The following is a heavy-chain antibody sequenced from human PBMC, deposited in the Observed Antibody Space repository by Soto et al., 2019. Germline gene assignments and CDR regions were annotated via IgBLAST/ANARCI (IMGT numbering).Heavy chain of an antibody. V-gene: IGHV1-2*04. CDR2: INPNSGGT. CDR1: GYTFTGYY. J-gene: IGHJ6*02. CDR3: ARARERWLQPDYYYYGMDV. Sequence: GASVKVSCKASGYTFTGYYMHWVRQAPGQGLEWMGWINPNSGGTNYAQRFQGWVTMTRDTSISTAYMELSRLRSDDTAVYYCARARERWLQPDYYYYGMDVWGQGTTVTVS. D-gene: IGHD5-18*01.